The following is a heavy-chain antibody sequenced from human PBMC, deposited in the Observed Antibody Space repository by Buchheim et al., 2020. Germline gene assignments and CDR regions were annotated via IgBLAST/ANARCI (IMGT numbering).Heavy chain of an antibody. J-gene: IGHJ6*02. CDR3: ARDRSTYCSSTSCYDPVTTSYYYGMDV. CDR1: GGSIGSSSYY. Sequence: QLQLQESGPGLVKPSETLSLTCTVSGGSIGSSSYYWGWIRQPPGKGLEWIGSIYYSGSTYYNPSLKSRVTISVDKSKNQFSLKLSSVTAADTAVYYCARDRSTYCSSTSCYDPVTTSYYYGMDVWGQGTT. CDR2: IYYSGST. D-gene: IGHD2-2*01. V-gene: IGHV4-39*07.